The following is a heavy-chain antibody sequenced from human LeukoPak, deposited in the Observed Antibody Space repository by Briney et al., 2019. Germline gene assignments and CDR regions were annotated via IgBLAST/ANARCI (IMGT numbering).Heavy chain of an antibody. Sequence: GGSLRLSCAASGFTFSSYGIHGVRQAPGQGLEWVAVISYDGSYKYYADFVKGRFTISRDDSKSTLYLQMNSLRAEDSGVYYCAQDRADYHLRAFLDNWGQGTLVTVSS. D-gene: IGHD2-2*01. CDR1: GFTFSSYG. J-gene: IGHJ4*02. V-gene: IGHV3-30*18. CDR3: AQDRADYHLRAFLDN. CDR2: ISYDGSYK.